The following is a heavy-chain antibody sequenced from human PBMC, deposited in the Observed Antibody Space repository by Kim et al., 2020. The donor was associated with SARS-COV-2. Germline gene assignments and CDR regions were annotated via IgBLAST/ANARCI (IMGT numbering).Heavy chain of an antibody. J-gene: IGHJ4*02. CDR3: MGGPAGDY. Sequence: DGSEKYCMDSVKGRFTITRDNAKNSLYLQMNSLGAEDRAVYYCMGGPAGDYWGQGTLVTVSS. V-gene: IGHV3-7*01. CDR2: DGSEK.